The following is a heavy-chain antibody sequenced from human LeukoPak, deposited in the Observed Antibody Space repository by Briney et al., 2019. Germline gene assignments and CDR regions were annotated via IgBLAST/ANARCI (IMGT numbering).Heavy chain of an antibody. J-gene: IGHJ6*02. CDR1: GGTFSSYA. CDR3: AKWTTVTTNYYYGMDV. Sequence: SVKVSCKASGGTFSSYAISWVRQAPGQGLEWMGRIIPIFGIANYAQKFQGRVTITADKSTSTAYMELSSLRSEDTAVYYCAKWTTVTTNYYYGMDVWGQGTTVTVSS. CDR2: IIPIFGIA. D-gene: IGHD4-11*01. V-gene: IGHV1-69*04.